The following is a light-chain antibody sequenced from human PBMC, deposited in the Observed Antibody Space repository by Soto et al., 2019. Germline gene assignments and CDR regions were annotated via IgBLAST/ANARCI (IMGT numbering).Light chain of an antibody. V-gene: IGKV3-15*01. CDR3: QQYKNWPPLT. CDR1: QSVSYN. Sequence: EIVMTQSPATVSVSPGETATLSCRASQSVSYNLAWYQQKPGQGLRLLICCAFTRATGIPARFSGSGSGTEFTLTISSLQSEDFAVYYCQQYKNWPPLTFGGGTKVEIK. J-gene: IGKJ4*01. CDR2: CAF.